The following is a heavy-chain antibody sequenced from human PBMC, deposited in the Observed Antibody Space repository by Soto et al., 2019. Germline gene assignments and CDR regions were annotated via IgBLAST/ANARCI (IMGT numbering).Heavy chain of an antibody. CDR1: GYTFTSYG. D-gene: IGHD1-26*01. CDR3: ARDRGSYALDY. V-gene: IGHV1-18*01. Sequence: QVQLVQSGAEVKKPGASVKVSCKASGYTFTSYGIIWVRQAPGQGLEWMGWITAYNGNTNYAQKLQGRVTMTTDTSTSTADVELRSLRSDDTAVSYCARDRGSYALDYWGQGTLVTVSS. CDR2: ITAYNGNT. J-gene: IGHJ4*02.